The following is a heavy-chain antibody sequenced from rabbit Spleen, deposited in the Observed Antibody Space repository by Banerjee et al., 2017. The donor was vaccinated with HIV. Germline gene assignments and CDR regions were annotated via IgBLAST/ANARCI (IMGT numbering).Heavy chain of an antibody. CDR3: ARDVYGVIYAGYPFNL. D-gene: IGHD7-1*01. CDR2: IYTGSSGST. J-gene: IGHJ4*01. V-gene: IGHV1S45*01. Sequence: QEQLVESGGDLVKPEGSLTLTCTASGFSFSSSYYMCWVRQAPGKGLEWIGCIYTGSSGSTYYASWAKGRFTISKTSSTTVTLQMTSLTAADTATYFCARDVYGVIYAGYPFNLWGPGTLVTVS. CDR1: GFSFSSSYY.